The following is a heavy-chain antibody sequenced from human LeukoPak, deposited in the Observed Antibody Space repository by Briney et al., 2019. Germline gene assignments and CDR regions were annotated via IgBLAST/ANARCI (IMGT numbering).Heavy chain of an antibody. CDR2: IWYDGSNK. CDR1: GFTFSSYG. J-gene: IGHJ4*02. D-gene: IGHD2-21*01. CDR3: TTAPLFY. Sequence: PGGSLRLSCAAPGFTFSSYGMHWVRQAPGKGLEWVAVIWYDGSNKYYADSVKGRFTISRDNSKNTLYLQMNSLKTEDTAVYYCTTAPLFYWGQGTLVTVSS. V-gene: IGHV3-33*01.